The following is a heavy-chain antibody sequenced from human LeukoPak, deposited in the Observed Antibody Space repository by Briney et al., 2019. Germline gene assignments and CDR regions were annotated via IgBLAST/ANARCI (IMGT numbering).Heavy chain of an antibody. D-gene: IGHD3-10*01. J-gene: IGHJ4*02. V-gene: IGHV1-2*02. Sequence: GASVKVSCKASGYTFTGYYMHWVRQAPGQGLEWMGWINPNSGGTNYAQKFQGRVTMTRDTSISTAYMELSRLRSDDTAVYYCARTHGLMARTIGYWGQGTLVTVSS. CDR1: GYTFTGYY. CDR2: INPNSGGT. CDR3: ARTHGLMARTIGY.